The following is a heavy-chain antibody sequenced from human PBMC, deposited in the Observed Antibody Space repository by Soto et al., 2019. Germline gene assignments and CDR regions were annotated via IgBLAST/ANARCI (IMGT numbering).Heavy chain of an antibody. Sequence: PSETLSLTCTVPGGSISSNNYYWGWIRQPPGKGLEWIGNIYYSGNTYYNPSLKSRVTMSVDTSKNQFSLKLTSVTAADTAVYYCARRTPLVGAPFDPWGQGTLVTVSS. J-gene: IGHJ5*02. CDR1: GGSISSNNYY. V-gene: IGHV4-39*01. CDR2: IYYSGNT. CDR3: ARRTPLVGAPFDP. D-gene: IGHD1-26*01.